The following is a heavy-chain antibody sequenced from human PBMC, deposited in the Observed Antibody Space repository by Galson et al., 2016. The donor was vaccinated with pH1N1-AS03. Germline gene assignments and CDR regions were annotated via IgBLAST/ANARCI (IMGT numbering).Heavy chain of an antibody. J-gene: IGHJ4*02. D-gene: IGHD4-23*01. CDR1: GFTFSSYW. V-gene: IGHV3-7*01. CDR3: ARAVGGGDSF. CDR2: IKQDGSVE. Sequence: PRLSCAASGFTFSSYWMTWVRQAPGKGLEWVANIKQDGSVEYYVDSVKGRFTISRDNAKNSLYLQMNSLRDEDTAVYYCARAVGGGDSFWGQGTLVTVSA.